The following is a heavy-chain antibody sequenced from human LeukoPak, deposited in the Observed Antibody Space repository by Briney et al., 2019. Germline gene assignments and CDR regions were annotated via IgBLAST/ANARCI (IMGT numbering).Heavy chain of an antibody. CDR3: ASYYDNSGYADY. J-gene: IGHJ4*02. V-gene: IGHV1-69*01. D-gene: IGHD3-22*01. CDR1: GGTFSSYA. CDR2: IIPIFGTA. Sequence: ASVRVSCKASGGTFSSYAISWVRQAPGQGLEWMGGIIPIFGTANYAQKFQGRVTITADESTSTAYMELSSLRSEDTAVYYCASYYDNSGYADYWGQGTLVTVSS.